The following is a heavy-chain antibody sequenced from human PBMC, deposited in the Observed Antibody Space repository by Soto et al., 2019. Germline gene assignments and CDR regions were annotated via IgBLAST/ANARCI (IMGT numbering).Heavy chain of an antibody. D-gene: IGHD5-18*01. J-gene: IGHJ4*02. CDR3: ARDSGEGYSYGPSYFDY. CDR1: GFTFSSYG. CDR2: IWYDGSNK. V-gene: IGHV3-33*01. Sequence: GGSLRLSCAASGFTFSSYGMHWVRQAPGKGLEWVAVIWYDGSNKYYADSVKGRFTISRDNSKNTLYLQMNSLRAEGTAVYYCARDSGEGYSYGPSYFDYWGQGTLVTVSS.